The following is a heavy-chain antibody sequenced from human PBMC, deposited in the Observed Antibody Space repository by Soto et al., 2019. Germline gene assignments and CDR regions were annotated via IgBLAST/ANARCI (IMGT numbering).Heavy chain of an antibody. Sequence: GGSLRLSCAASGFTVSTNYMSWVRQAPGKGLEWVSVIYRGGGTFYADSVKGRFTISRDISKNTLFLQMNSLRADDTAMYYCATTFDSGRSYYFDSWGQGTLAPVSS. CDR1: GFTVSTNY. CDR2: IYRGGGT. CDR3: ATTFDSGRSYYFDS. J-gene: IGHJ4*02. V-gene: IGHV3-53*01. D-gene: IGHD1-26*01.